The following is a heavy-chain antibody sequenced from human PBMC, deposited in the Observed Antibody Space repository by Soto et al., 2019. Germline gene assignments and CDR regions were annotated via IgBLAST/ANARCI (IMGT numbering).Heavy chain of an antibody. V-gene: IGHV4-59*01. CDR1: GGSISSYY. CDR3: ARAPGSQRAFDI. D-gene: IGHD2-2*01. J-gene: IGHJ3*02. CDR2: IYYSGST. Sequence: SETLSLTCTVSGGSISSYYWSWIRQPPGKGLEWIGYIYYSGSTNYNPSLKSRVTISVDTSKNQFSLKLSSVTAADTAVYYCARAPGSQRAFDIWGQGTMVTVS.